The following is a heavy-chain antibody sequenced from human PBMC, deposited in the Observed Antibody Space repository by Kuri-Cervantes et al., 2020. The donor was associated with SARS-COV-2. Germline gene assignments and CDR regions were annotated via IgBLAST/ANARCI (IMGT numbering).Heavy chain of an antibody. Sequence: SETLSLTCTVSGGSISSYYWSWIRQPAGKGLEWIGRIYTSGSTNYNPSLKSRVTMSVDMSKNQFSLKLSSVAAADTAVYYCARDLIAAAGQYYYYGMDVWGQGTTVTVSS. CDR2: IYTSGST. J-gene: IGHJ6*02. CDR3: ARDLIAAAGQYYYYGMDV. V-gene: IGHV4-4*07. CDR1: GGSISSYY. D-gene: IGHD6-13*01.